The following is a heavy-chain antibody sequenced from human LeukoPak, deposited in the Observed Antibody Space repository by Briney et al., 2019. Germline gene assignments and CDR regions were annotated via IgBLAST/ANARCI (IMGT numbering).Heavy chain of an antibody. D-gene: IGHD4-17*01. J-gene: IGHJ4*02. CDR2: ISSSSSYI. CDR3: ARASRTYFGDYLYYFDS. V-gene: IGHV3-21*04. Sequence: KPGGSLRLSCAASGFTFSSYSMNWVRQAPGKGLEWVSSISSSSSYIYYADSVKGRFTISRDNAKNSLYLQMNSLRAEDTAVYYCARASRTYFGDYLYYFDSWGQGTLVTVSS. CDR1: GFTFSSYS.